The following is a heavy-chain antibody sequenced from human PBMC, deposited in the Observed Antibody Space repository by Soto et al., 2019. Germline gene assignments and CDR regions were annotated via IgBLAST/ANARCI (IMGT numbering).Heavy chain of an antibody. Sequence: QVHLVQSGAEVKKPGASVKVSCKGSVYDFTTYGITWVRQAPGQGLEWMAWISDHNGNTDYAQKLQGRVTVTRDTSTSTAYMELRSLRSDDTAVYYCVRGRYGDYWGQGALVTVSA. CDR1: VYDFTTYG. D-gene: IGHD1-1*01. J-gene: IGHJ4*02. CDR2: ISDHNGNT. V-gene: IGHV1-18*01. CDR3: VRGRYGDY.